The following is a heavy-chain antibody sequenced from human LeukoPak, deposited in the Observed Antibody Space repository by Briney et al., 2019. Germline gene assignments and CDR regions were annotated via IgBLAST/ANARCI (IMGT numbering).Heavy chain of an antibody. D-gene: IGHD6-19*01. CDR3: ARSPAVAATRVDY. CDR1: GYIFAIYG. J-gene: IGHJ4*02. V-gene: IGHV1-18*01. CDR2: ISSYNGNT. Sequence: ASVKVSFTASGYIFAIYGISWVRQAPGQGLEWMGWISSYNGNTNYAQKLQGRVTMTTDTSTSTAYMELRSLRSDDTAVYYCARSPAVAATRVDYWGQGTLVTVSS.